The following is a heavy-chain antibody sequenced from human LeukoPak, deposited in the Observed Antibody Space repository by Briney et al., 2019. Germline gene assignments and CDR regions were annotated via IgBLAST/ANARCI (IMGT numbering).Heavy chain of an antibody. CDR1: GGSITSSDYY. D-gene: IGHD4-11*01. J-gene: IGHJ4*02. V-gene: IGHV4-30-4*01. CDR3: ARTRLQSARSCDY. Sequence: SETLSLTCTVSGGSITSSDYYWSWIRQPPGKGLEWIGYISYNGNTYYNPSLKSRLIISADTSKNQFSLKLSSVTAADTAVYYCARTRLQSARSCDYWGQGALVTVSS. CDR2: ISYNGNT.